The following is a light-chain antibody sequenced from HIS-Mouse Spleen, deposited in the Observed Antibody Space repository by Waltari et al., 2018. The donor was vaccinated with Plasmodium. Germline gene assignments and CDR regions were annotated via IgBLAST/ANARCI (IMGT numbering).Light chain of an antibody. Sequence: SYELTQPPSVSVSPGQTARHTCSGDAWPKQYAYWYQQKQGQAPVLVIYKDSERPSGIPERFSGSSSGTTVTLTISGVQAEDEADYYCQSADSSGTPNWVFGGGTKLTVL. J-gene: IGLJ3*02. CDR2: KDS. CDR3: QSADSSGTPNWV. V-gene: IGLV3-25*03. CDR1: AWPKQY.